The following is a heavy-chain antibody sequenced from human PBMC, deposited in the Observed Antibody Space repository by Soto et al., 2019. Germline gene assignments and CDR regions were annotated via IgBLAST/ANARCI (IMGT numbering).Heavy chain of an antibody. CDR1: GCSFRQHF. D-gene: IGHD4-17*01. V-gene: IGHV1-69*13. J-gene: IGHJ4*02. Sequence: SEKVAYQPCGCSFRQHFIKLVRQAPPQGLEWMGGIVTLFGTANYAQNFQGRVTITADQSTSTVYMDLSSLRSDDTAVYYCESEVGYGDVAAAVLDWGQGTLVTGSS. CDR2: IVTLFGTA. CDR3: ESEVGYGDVAAAVLD.